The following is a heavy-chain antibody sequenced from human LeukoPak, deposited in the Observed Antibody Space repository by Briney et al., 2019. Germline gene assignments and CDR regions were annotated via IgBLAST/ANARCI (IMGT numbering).Heavy chain of an antibody. CDR2: IYTSGST. D-gene: IGHD2-2*01. Sequence: SETLSLTCTVSGGSISSYYWSWIRQPAGKGLEWIGRIYTSGSTNYNPSLKSRVTISVDTSKNQFSLKLSSVTAADTAVYYCARVRYCSSTSCWMYDAFDIWGQGTMVTVSS. J-gene: IGHJ3*02. CDR1: GGSISSYY. V-gene: IGHV4-4*07. CDR3: ARVRYCSSTSCWMYDAFDI.